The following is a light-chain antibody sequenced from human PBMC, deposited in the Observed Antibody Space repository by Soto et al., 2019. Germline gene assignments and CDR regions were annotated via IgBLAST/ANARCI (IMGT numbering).Light chain of an antibody. CDR2: EVT. Sequence: QSALTQPPSASGSPGQSVTISCTGTSSDVGSYRFVSWYQQHPGKAPKLMIYEVTKRPSGVPYRFSASTSGNTASLTVSGLQADDEADYYCSSYAGKSTEVFGRGTKLTVL. CDR3: SSYAGKSTEV. CDR1: SSDVGSYRF. V-gene: IGLV2-8*01. J-gene: IGLJ2*01.